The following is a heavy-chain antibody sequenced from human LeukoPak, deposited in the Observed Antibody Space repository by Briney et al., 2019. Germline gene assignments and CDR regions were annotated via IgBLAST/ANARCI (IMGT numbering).Heavy chain of an antibody. D-gene: IGHD1-14*01. CDR1: GGSISSSSYY. CDR2: IYYSGST. V-gene: IGHV4-39*01. CDR3: DSLATTFDY. J-gene: IGHJ4*02. Sequence: SETLSLTCTVSGGSISSSSYYWGWIRQPPGKGLEWIGSIYYSGSTYYNPSLKSRATISVDTSKNQFSLKLSSATAADTAVYYCDSLATTFDYWGPGTLVSVSS.